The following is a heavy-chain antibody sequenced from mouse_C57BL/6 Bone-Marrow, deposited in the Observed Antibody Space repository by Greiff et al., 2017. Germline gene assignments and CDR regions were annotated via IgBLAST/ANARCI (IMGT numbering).Heavy chain of an antibody. CDR2: ISSGGSYT. Sequence: EVMLVESGGDLVKPGGSLKLSCAASGFTFSSYGMSWVRQTPDKRLEWVATISSGGSYTYYPDSVKGRFTISRDNAKNTLYLQMSSLKSEDTAMYYWARRFAWFAYWGQGTLVTVSA. CDR3: ARRFAWFAY. V-gene: IGHV5-6*02. CDR1: GFTFSSYG. J-gene: IGHJ3*01.